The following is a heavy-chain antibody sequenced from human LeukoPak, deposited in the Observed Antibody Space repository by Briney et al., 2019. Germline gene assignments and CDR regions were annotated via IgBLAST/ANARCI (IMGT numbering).Heavy chain of an antibody. CDR2: IWYDGSNK. CDR3: ARVDSSGWYRDTALGAFDY. J-gene: IGHJ4*02. CDR1: EFTFSSYG. V-gene: IGHV3-33*01. Sequence: PGGSLRLSCAASEFTFSSYGMHWVRQAPGKGLEWVAVIWYDGSNKYYADSVKGRFTISRDNSKNTLYQQMNSLRAEDTAVYYCARVDSSGWYRDTALGAFDYWGQGTLVTVSS. D-gene: IGHD6-19*01.